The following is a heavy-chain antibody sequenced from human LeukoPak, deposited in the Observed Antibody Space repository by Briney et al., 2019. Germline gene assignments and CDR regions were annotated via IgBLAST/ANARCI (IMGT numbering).Heavy chain of an antibody. D-gene: IGHD3-22*01. Sequence: SETLSLTCTVSSDSISSSYWSWVRQPPGKGLEWIGYIYYSGSTNYNPSLKSRVTISVDTSKNQFSLKLRSVTATDTAVYYCARRPSGWAFDIWGRGTMVTVSS. CDR3: ARRPSGWAFDI. CDR1: SDSISSSY. V-gene: IGHV4-59*08. J-gene: IGHJ3*02. CDR2: IYYSGST.